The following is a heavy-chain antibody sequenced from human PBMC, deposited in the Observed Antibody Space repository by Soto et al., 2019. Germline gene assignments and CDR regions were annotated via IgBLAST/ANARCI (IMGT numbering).Heavy chain of an antibody. J-gene: IGHJ4*02. CDR2: FDPEDGET. V-gene: IGHV1-24*01. D-gene: IGHD2-2*01. CDR3: ATCGSRYYCSSTIPFDY. Sequence: ASVKVSCKVSGYTLTELSMHWVRQAPGKRLEWMGGFDPEDGETIYAQKFQGRVTMTEDTSTDTAYMELSSLRSEDTAVYYCATCGSRYYCSSTIPFDYWGQGTLVTVSS. CDR1: GYTLTELS.